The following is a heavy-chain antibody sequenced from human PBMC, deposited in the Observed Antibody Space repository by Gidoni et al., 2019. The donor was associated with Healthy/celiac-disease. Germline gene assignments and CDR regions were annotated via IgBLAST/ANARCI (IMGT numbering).Heavy chain of an antibody. CDR3: ARDLWETQYDY. V-gene: IGHV3-21*01. J-gene: IGHJ4*02. CDR2: ISSSSSYI. Sequence: EVQLVESGGGLVKPGGSLRLSCAASGFTFSSYSMNWVRQAPGRGLEWASSISSSSSYISYADSVKGRFTISRDNAKNSLYLQMNSLRAEDTAVYYCARDLWETQYDYWGQGTLITVSS. CDR1: GFTFSSYS. D-gene: IGHD1-26*01.